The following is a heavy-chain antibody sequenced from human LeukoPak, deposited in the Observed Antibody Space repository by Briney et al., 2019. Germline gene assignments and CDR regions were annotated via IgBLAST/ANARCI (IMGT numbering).Heavy chain of an antibody. CDR2: INTNTGNP. V-gene: IGHV7-4-1*02. Sequence: GASVKVSCKASGYTFTSYAMNWVRQAPGQGLEWMRWINTNTGNPTYAQGFTGRFVFSLDTSVSTAYLQISSLKAEDTAVYYCARVNSSGWYEYFQHWGQGTLVTVSS. CDR1: GYTFTSYA. J-gene: IGHJ1*01. D-gene: IGHD6-19*01. CDR3: ARVNSSGWYEYFQH.